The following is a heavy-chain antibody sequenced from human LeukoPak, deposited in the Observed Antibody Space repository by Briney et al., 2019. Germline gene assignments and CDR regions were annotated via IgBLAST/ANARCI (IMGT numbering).Heavy chain of an antibody. J-gene: IGHJ3*02. Sequence: SETLSLTCTVSGVSISSSNSYWGWIRQPPGKGLEWIGSIYYSGSTNYNPSLKSRVTISVDTSKNQFSLKLSSVTAADTAVYYCARGSGYYYVNAFDIWGQGTMVTVSS. D-gene: IGHD3-22*01. CDR2: IYYSGST. CDR1: GVSISSSNSY. CDR3: ARGSGYYYVNAFDI. V-gene: IGHV4-39*07.